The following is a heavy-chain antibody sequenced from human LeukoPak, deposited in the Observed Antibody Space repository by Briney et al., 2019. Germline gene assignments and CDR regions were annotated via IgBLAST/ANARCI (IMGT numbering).Heavy chain of an antibody. V-gene: IGHV3-33*01. CDR1: GFTFSNYG. CDR2: IWYDGSTK. Sequence: PGRSLRLSCAASGFTFSNYGMHWVRQAPGRGLEWLAVIWYDGSTKYYADSVKCRFTISRDNSKNMLYLQMNSLRAEDTAVYYCAANFDFWGQGTLVTVSS. CDR3: AANFDF. J-gene: IGHJ4*02.